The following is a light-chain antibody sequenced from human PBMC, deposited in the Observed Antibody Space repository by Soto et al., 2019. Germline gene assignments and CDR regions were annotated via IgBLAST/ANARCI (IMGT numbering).Light chain of an antibody. V-gene: IGKV3-20*01. CDR3: QQYGGSPLYT. CDR2: GAS. J-gene: IGKJ2*01. Sequence: EIVLTQSPGTLSLSPGDRATLSCRARQSVSSSDLAWYQQKPGQAPRLRIYGASTRATGIPDRFSGSGSGTDFTLTISRLEPEDFAVYYCQQYGGSPLYTFGQGTKLEIK. CDR1: QSVSSSD.